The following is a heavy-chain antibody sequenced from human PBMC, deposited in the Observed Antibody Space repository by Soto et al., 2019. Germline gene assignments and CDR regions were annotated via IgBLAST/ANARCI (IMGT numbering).Heavy chain of an antibody. J-gene: IGHJ4*02. CDR2: IGVSGDTT. Sequence: EVQLLESGGGLVQPGGSLRLSCAASGFTFSSYAMSWVRQAPGKGLEWVSAIGVSGDTTYYADSVKGRFTISRDNSKNMLYLQMGSLRAEETAVYYCAKVRRFGELRSLYWGQGTLVTVSS. CDR3: AKVRRFGELRSLY. CDR1: GFTFSSYA. V-gene: IGHV3-23*01. D-gene: IGHD3-10*01.